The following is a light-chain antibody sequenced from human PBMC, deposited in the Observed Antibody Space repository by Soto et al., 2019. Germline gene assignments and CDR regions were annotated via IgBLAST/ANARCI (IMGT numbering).Light chain of an antibody. CDR3: QQYNIYPLT. J-gene: IGKJ4*01. Sequence: DVQMTQSPSSLSASVGDRVTITCRASQDINSYLAWYQQKPGNAPKSLIYAASSLQTGVTSRFSGSESVTDFTLTISNLQPEDSATYYCQQYNIYPLTFGGGTKVEIK. V-gene: IGKV1D-16*01. CDR1: QDINSY. CDR2: AAS.